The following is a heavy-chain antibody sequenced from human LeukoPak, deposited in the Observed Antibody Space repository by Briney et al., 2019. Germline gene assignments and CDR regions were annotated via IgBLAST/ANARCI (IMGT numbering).Heavy chain of an antibody. CDR3: AKARIVVVPPADALDV. Sequence: GGSLRLSCAASGFTFSSYAMTWVRQAPGKGLEWVSAISGSGGSTYYADSVKGRFTISRDNSKNTLHLQMNSLRAEDTAVYYCAKARIVVVPPADALDVWGQGTLVTVSS. CDR1: GFTFSSYA. D-gene: IGHD3-22*01. CDR2: ISGSGGST. J-gene: IGHJ3*01. V-gene: IGHV3-23*01.